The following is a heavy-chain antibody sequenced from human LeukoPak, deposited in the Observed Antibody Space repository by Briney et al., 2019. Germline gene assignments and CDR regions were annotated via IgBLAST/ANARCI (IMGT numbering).Heavy chain of an antibody. D-gene: IGHD4-23*01. CDR3: ARAYGSRWVSYYYGMDV. CDR2: IWHDGDYK. V-gene: IGHV3-33*07. CDR1: GFTFSSYG. J-gene: IGHJ6*02. Sequence: GGSLRLSCAASGFTFSSYGMYWVRQAPGKGLEWVAVIWHDGDYKYYADSVKGRFTISRDNSNNTLYMQMNSLTAEDTAVYYCARAYGSRWVSYYYGMDVWGQGTTVAVSS.